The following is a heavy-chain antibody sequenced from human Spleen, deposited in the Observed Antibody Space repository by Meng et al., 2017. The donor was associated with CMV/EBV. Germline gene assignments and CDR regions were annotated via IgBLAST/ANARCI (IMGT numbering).Heavy chain of an antibody. CDR3: ARDLRNYNILTGYYDGDWFDP. V-gene: IGHV4-59*01. D-gene: IGHD3-9*01. CDR1: GGSITSYY. J-gene: IGHJ5*02. CDR2: IYYSGST. Sequence: GSLRLSCTVSGGSITSYYWSWIRQPPGKGLEWIGYIYYSGSTNYNPSLKSRVTISIDTSKNHFSLNLSSVTAADTAVYYCARDLRNYNILTGYYDGDWFDPWGRGTLVTVSS.